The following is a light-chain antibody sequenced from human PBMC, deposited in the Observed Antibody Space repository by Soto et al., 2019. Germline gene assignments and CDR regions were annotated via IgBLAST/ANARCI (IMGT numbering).Light chain of an antibody. CDR2: AAS. CDR1: QSIASS. V-gene: IGKV1-39*01. CDR3: QQSYSLPRT. Sequence: DIQMTQSPSSLSPSVGDRVTISCRASQSIASSLHWYQQKSGKAPKLLISAASSVQSGVPSRFSGSGSGTDFTLTISSLQPEDFATYYGQQSYSLPRTFGQGTKVDIK. J-gene: IGKJ1*01.